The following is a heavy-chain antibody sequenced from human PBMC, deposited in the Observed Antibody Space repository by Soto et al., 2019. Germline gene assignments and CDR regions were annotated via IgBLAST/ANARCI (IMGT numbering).Heavy chain of an antibody. CDR1: GYSFISYD. D-gene: IGHD6-13*01. CDR2: MNPNSGNT. CDR3: ANRRSYSSSWYYFDY. Sequence: GASVKVSCKASGYSFISYDINWVRQATGQGLEWMGWMNPNSGNTGYAQKFQGRVTMTRNTSISTAYMELSSLRSEDTAVYYCANRRSYSSSWYYFDYWGQGTLVTVSS. V-gene: IGHV1-8*01. J-gene: IGHJ4*02.